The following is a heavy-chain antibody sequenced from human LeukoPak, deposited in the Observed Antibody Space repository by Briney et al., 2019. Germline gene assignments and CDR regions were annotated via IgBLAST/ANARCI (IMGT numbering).Heavy chain of an antibody. CDR2: INTNTGNP. Sequence: VASVSVSYTASGYTFTIYAVNWVRRAPGQGLEGVGWINTNTGNPTYAQGFTGRFVFSLDPSVSTAYLQISSLKAEDTAVYYCARERAAAAAFDYWGQGTRVTVSS. CDR3: ARERAAAAAFDY. V-gene: IGHV7-4-1*02. J-gene: IGHJ4*02. D-gene: IGHD6-13*01. CDR1: GYTFTIYA.